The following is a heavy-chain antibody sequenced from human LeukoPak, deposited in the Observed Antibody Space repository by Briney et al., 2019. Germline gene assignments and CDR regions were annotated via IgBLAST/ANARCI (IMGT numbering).Heavy chain of an antibody. J-gene: IGHJ4*02. V-gene: IGHV3-48*03. D-gene: IGHD3-22*01. Sequence: GGSLRLSCAASGFTFSTYEMNWVRQAPAKGLEWVSYISSSGGTIYYADSVKGRFTISRDNAKNSLYLQMNSLRAEDTAVYYCARDGRYYYDSSDYWGQGTLVTVSS. CDR1: GFTFSTYE. CDR3: ARDGRYYYDSSDY. CDR2: ISSSGGTI.